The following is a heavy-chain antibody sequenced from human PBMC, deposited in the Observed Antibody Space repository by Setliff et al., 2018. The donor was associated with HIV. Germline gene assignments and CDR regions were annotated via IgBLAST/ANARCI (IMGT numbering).Heavy chain of an antibody. V-gene: IGHV1-46*01. D-gene: IGHD5-12*01. CDR2: VNPTGGST. Sequence: ASVKVSCKASGYTSTRFYIHWVRQAPGQVPECMGIVNPTGGSTTYAQNFQGRVTMTRNISISTAYMELSSLRYEDTAVYYCATDGIGGWLRPMPDYWGQGTQVTVS. J-gene: IGHJ4*02. CDR1: GYTSTRFY. CDR3: ATDGIGGWLRPMPDY.